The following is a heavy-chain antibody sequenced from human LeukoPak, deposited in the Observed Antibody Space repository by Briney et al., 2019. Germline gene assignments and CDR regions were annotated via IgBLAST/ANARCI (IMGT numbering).Heavy chain of an antibody. V-gene: IGHV1-18*01. J-gene: IGHJ4*02. CDR2: ISAYNGNT. D-gene: IGHD6-19*01. CDR1: DYTFTSYG. CDR3: AGTEGSQWLVPGGY. Sequence: ASVKVSGKASDYTFTSYGISWVRQAPGQGLEWMGWISAYNGNTNYAQKLQGRVTMTTDTSTSTAYMELRSLRSDDTAVYYCAGTEGSQWLVPGGYWGQGTLVTVSS.